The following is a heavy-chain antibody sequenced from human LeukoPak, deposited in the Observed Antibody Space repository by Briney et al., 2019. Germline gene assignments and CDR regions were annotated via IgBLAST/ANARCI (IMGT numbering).Heavy chain of an antibody. J-gene: IGHJ4*02. CDR2: ISSSSSTI. CDR3: ARDPCTVTTPPCELDY. D-gene: IGHD4-17*01. Sequence: RSGGSLRLSCAASGFTFSSYSMNWVRQAPGKGLEWVSYISSSSSTIYYAESVKGRFTISRDNAKNSLYLQMNSLRAEDTAVYYCARDPCTVTTPPCELDYWGQGTLVTVSS. V-gene: IGHV3-48*01. CDR1: GFTFSSYS.